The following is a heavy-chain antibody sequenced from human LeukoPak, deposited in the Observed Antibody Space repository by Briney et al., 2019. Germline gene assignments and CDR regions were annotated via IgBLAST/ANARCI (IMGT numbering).Heavy chain of an antibody. CDR3: ARAGITMIVVWH. D-gene: IGHD3-22*01. CDR1: GFTVSSNY. Sequence: GGSLRLSCAASGFTVSSNYMSWVRQAPGKGLEWVANIKQDGSEKYYVDSVKGRFTISRDNAKNSLYLQMNSLRAEDTAVYYCARAGITMIVVWHWGQGTLVTVSS. V-gene: IGHV3-7*01. J-gene: IGHJ4*02. CDR2: IKQDGSEK.